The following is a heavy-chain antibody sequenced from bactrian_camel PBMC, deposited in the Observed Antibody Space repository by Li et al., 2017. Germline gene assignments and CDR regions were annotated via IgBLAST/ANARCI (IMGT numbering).Heavy chain of an antibody. CDR1: GYTFSNYG. J-gene: IGHJ6*01. V-gene: IGHV3S40*01. CDR3: VVAFGY. CDR2: INPISSGT. Sequence: VQLVESGGGVAQPGGSLRVSCAASGYTFSNYGMTWVRQAPGKGLEWVSYINPISSGTGYADSVKGRFTISRDNAKNMVYLQMNSLNSEDTALYYCVVAFGYWGQGTQVTVS. D-gene: IGHD2*01.